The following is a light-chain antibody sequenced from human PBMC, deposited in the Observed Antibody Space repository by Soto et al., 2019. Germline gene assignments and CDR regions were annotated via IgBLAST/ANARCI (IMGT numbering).Light chain of an antibody. CDR1: VSDVGAYNY. CDR3: CSYAGSNNYV. J-gene: IGLJ1*01. CDR2: EVN. Sequence: QSALTHPPSASGSPGQSVTISCTGTVSDVGAYNYVSWYRQYPGKAPKLVIFEVNKRPSGVPDRISGSKSGITASLTVSGLQAEDEADYYCCSYAGSNNYVFGTGTKVTVL. V-gene: IGLV2-8*01.